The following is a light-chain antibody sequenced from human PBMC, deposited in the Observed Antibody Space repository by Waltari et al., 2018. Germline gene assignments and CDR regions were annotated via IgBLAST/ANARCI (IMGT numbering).Light chain of an antibody. CDR1: QSVSSD. V-gene: IGKV3-15*01. CDR2: GAS. Sequence: EIVMTQSPATLSVSPGERASLSCRASQSVSSDLAWYQQKPGQAPRLPIYGASTRATGIPDRFSGSGSVTEFTLTISSLQSEDSAIYYCQQYNEWPPYTFGQGTKLEI. J-gene: IGKJ2*01. CDR3: QQYNEWPPYT.